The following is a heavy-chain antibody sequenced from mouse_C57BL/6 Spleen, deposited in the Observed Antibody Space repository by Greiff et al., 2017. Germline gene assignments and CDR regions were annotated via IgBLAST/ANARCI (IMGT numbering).Heavy chain of an antibody. CDR1: GFSLTSYG. Sequence: VQRVESGPGLVQPSQSLSITCTVSGFSLTSYGVHWVRQSPGKGLEWLGVIWRGGSTDYNAAFMSRLSITKDNSKSQVFFKMNSLQADDTAIYYCAKREGNYDAGDYAMDYWGQGTSVTVSS. V-gene: IGHV2-5*01. D-gene: IGHD2-4*01. CDR2: IWRGGST. CDR3: AKREGNYDAGDYAMDY. J-gene: IGHJ4*01.